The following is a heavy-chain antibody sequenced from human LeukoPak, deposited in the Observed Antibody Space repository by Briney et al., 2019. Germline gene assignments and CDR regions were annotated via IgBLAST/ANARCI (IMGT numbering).Heavy chain of an antibody. CDR2: INHSGST. J-gene: IGHJ6*03. Sequence: PSETLSLTCAVYGGSFSGYYWSWIRQPPGKGLEWVGEINHSGSTNYNPSLKSRVTISVDTSKNQFSLKLISVTAADTAVYYCARGWFGESPYYYYYMDVWGKGTTVTISS. V-gene: IGHV4-34*01. CDR3: ARGWFGESPYYYYYMDV. D-gene: IGHD3-10*01. CDR1: GGSFSGYY.